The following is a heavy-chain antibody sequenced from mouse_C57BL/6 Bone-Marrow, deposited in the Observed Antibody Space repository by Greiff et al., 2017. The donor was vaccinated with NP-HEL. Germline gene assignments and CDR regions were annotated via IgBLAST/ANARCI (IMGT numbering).Heavy chain of an antibody. CDR2: ISSGGSYT. D-gene: IGHD1-1*01. CDR3: ARLYYYGSLDY. V-gene: IGHV5-6*02. J-gene: IGHJ2*01. Sequence: DVMLVESGGDLVKPGGSLKLSCAASGFTFSSYGMTWVRQTPDKRLEWVATISSGGSYTYYPDSVKGRFTISRDNAKNTLYLQMSSLKSEDTAMYYCARLYYYGSLDYWGQGTTLTVSS. CDR1: GFTFSSYG.